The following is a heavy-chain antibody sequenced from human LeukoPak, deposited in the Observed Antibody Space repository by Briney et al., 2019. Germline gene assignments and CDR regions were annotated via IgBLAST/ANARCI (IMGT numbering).Heavy chain of an antibody. V-gene: IGHV3-23*01. J-gene: IGHJ5*02. Sequence: GGSLRLSCAASGFTFDDYGMSWVRQAPGKGLEWVSMISGSGESTTYAGSVKGRFTVSRDNSQNTLYLQMDSLRGDDTALYYCAKDVWGPTAMKNNWFDPWGQGTLVTVS. CDR3: AKDVWGPTAMKNNWFDP. CDR2: ISGSGEST. D-gene: IGHD3-16*01. CDR1: GFTFDDYG.